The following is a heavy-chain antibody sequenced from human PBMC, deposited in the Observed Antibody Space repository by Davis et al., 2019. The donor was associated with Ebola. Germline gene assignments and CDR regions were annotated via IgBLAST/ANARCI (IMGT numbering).Heavy chain of an antibody. D-gene: IGHD1-1*01. Sequence: GESLKISCAGSGFTLSDYYMSWIRQAPGKGLEWVSYISISGNTRYYADSVRGRFAIYRDNARNTLYLQMSSLRAADTAVYYCTTLDDVRSSDYWGLGTLVTVSS. CDR3: TTLDDVRSSDY. V-gene: IGHV3-11*04. CDR2: ISISGNTR. CDR1: GFTLSDYY. J-gene: IGHJ4*02.